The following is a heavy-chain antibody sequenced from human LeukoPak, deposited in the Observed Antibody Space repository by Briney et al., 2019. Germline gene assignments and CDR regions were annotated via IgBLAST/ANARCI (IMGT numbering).Heavy chain of an antibody. CDR2: ISGSGGST. Sequence: PGGSLRLSCAASGFTFSSYAMSWVRQAPGKGLEWVSAISGSGGSTYYADSVKGRFTISRDTSKNMVYLQMDSLRLDDTALYYCAMDLDSSASYDGVHSWGQGTLVTVSS. CDR3: AMDLDSSASYDGVHS. J-gene: IGHJ1*01. V-gene: IGHV3-23*01. D-gene: IGHD3-22*01. CDR1: GFTFSSYA.